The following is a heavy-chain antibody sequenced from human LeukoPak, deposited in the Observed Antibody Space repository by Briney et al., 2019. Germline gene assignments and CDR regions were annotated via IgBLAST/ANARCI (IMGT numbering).Heavy chain of an antibody. J-gene: IGHJ4*02. CDR3: ARGADYLDY. D-gene: IGHD6-19*01. CDR1: GFTFTTYW. Sequence: GGSLRLSCAASGFTFTTYWMSWVRQAPGKGLEWVANLKQEGSEKYYVDSVKGRFTSSRDNANNSLYLQMNSLRAEDTAVYYCARGADYLDYWGQGTLVTV. V-gene: IGHV3-7*05. CDR2: LKQEGSEK.